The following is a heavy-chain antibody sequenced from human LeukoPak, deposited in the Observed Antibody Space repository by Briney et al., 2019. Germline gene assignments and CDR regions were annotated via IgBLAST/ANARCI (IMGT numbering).Heavy chain of an antibody. CDR1: GGSISTITYY. V-gene: IGHV4-39*01. CDR2: MYYRGNT. J-gene: IGHJ4*02. CDR3: AKHYMGSYDNRGLDY. Sequence: SETLSLTCTVSGGSISTITYYWGWIRQPPGKGLEWVGHMYYRGNTFYNPSLKSRVTISVGTSKNQFSLKLSSVTAADTAVYYCAKHYMGSYDNRGLDYWGQGTLVTVSS. D-gene: IGHD3-10*01.